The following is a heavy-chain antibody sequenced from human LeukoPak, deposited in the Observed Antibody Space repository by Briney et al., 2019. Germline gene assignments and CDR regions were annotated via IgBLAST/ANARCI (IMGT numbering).Heavy chain of an antibody. J-gene: IGHJ4*02. CDR2: IYYSGST. CDR1: GGSISSSSYY. CDR3: ARRGGNGYYYGSGSYYFDY. V-gene: IGHV4-39*01. D-gene: IGHD3-10*01. Sequence: PSETLSLTCTVSGGSISSSSYYWGRIRQPPGKGLEWIGSIYYSGSTYYNPSLKSRVTISVDTSKNQFSLKLSSVTAADTAVYYCARRGGNGYYYGSGSYYFDYWGQGTLVTVSS.